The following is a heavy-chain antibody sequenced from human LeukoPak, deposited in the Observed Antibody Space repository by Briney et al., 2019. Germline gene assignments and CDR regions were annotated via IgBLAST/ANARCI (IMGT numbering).Heavy chain of an antibody. Sequence: SETLSLTCTVSGGSISSSSYYWGWIRQPPGKGLEWIGSIYYSGSTYYNPSLKGRVTISADTSKNQFSLKLSSVTAADTAVYYCARHRTAAGIGRLDYWGQGTLVTVSS. D-gene: IGHD6-13*01. CDR2: IYYSGST. V-gene: IGHV4-39*01. CDR3: ARHRTAAGIGRLDY. J-gene: IGHJ4*02. CDR1: GGSISSSSYY.